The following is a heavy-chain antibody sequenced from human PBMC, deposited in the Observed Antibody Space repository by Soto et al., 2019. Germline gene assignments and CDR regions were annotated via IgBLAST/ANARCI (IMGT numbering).Heavy chain of an antibody. CDR2: IYYSGST. Sequence: QVQLQESGPGLVKPSQTLSLPCTVSGGSISSGDDYWSWLRQPPGKGLELIGYIYYSGSTYYNPSLNSRFTISVDTSNILFSRKLSSVTAADTAVYYCASSKGGSYFDSCGQGTLVTVSS. V-gene: IGHV4-30-4*01. CDR1: GGSISSGDDY. J-gene: IGHJ4*02. D-gene: IGHD1-26*01. CDR3: ASSKGGSYFDS.